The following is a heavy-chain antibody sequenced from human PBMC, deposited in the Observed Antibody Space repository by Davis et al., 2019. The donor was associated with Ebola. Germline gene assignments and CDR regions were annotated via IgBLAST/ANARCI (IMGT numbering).Heavy chain of an antibody. Sequence: AASVKVSCKASGYTFTSFGITWVRQAPGQRFEWMGWVHGGNGNTKYSQRFQGRVTITTDTSASTAYLDLSSLRSDDTAVYYCARDLGLGYCSGGSCYKYYYYGMDVWGKGTTVTVSS. CDR3: ARDLGLGYCSGGSCYKYYYYGMDV. CDR2: VHGGNGNT. D-gene: IGHD2-15*01. J-gene: IGHJ6*04. CDR1: GYTFTSFG. V-gene: IGHV1-3*01.